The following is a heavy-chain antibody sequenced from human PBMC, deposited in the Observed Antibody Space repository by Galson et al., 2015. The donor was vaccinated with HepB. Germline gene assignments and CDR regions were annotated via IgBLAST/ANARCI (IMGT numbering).Heavy chain of an antibody. CDR1: GFTFSSYA. D-gene: IGHD3-10*01. Sequence: SLRLSCAASGFTFSSYAMHWVRQAPGKGLEYVSAISSNGGSTYYADSVKGRFTISRDNSKNTLYLQMSSLRAEGTAVYYCVKDLTLHYYDSGTDYWGQGTLVTVSS. CDR3: VKDLTLHYYDSGTDY. J-gene: IGHJ4*02. CDR2: ISSNGGST. V-gene: IGHV3-64D*06.